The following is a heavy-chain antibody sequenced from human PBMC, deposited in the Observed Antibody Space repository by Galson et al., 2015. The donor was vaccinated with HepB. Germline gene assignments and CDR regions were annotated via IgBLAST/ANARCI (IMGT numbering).Heavy chain of an antibody. J-gene: IGHJ4*02. Sequence: SVKVSCKASGYTSTMYAMHWVRQAPGQRPEWMGWINVGNGDTKYSRKFQGRVTITRDTSANTVYVELANLKFEDTAVYYCTRSGRFGVSAADHGLFWGQGTLVTVSS. D-gene: IGHD6-13*01. CDR2: INVGNGDT. CDR3: TRSGRFGVSAADHGLF. CDR1: GYTSTMYA. V-gene: IGHV1-3*01.